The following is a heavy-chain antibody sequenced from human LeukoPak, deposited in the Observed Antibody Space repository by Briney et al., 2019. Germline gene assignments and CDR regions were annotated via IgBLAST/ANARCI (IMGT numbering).Heavy chain of an antibody. CDR3: ARDPAAGPYYYYGMDV. CDR2: ISGSGGST. CDR1: GFTFITYA. D-gene: IGHD6-13*01. V-gene: IGHV3-23*01. J-gene: IGHJ6*02. Sequence: GGSLRLSCAASGFTFITYAMSWVRQAPGKGLEWVSAISGSGGSTYYAGSVRDRFTISRDNSKNTLYLQMNSLRAEDTAVYYCARDPAAGPYYYYGMDVWGQGTTVTVSS.